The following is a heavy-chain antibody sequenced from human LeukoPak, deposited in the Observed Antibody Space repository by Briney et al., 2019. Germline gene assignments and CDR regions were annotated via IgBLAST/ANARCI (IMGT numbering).Heavy chain of an antibody. Sequence: ASVKVSCKASGYTFTSYGISWGRQAPGQGLEWRGWISAYNGNTNYAQKLQGRVTMTTDTSTSTAYMEMRSLRSDDTAVYYCARVTPPARYCSSTSCYTLGYWGQGTRVTVSS. J-gene: IGHJ4*02. CDR2: ISAYNGNT. CDR3: ARVTPPARYCSSTSCYTLGY. D-gene: IGHD2-2*02. V-gene: IGHV1-18*01. CDR1: GYTFTSYG.